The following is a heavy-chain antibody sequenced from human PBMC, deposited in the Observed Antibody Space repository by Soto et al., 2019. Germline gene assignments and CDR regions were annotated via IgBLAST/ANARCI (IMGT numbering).Heavy chain of an antibody. D-gene: IGHD2-2*01. CDR2: INPSGGST. CDR1: GYTFSSYY. CDR3: ARDFVVVPSALYYFDY. Sequence: ASVKVSCKASGYTFSSYYMHWVRQAPGQGLEWVGIINPSGGSTSYTQKFQGRVTMTRDTSTSTVYMELSSLRSEDTAVYYCARDFVVVPSALYYFDYWGQGTLVTGSS. V-gene: IGHV1-46*01. J-gene: IGHJ4*02.